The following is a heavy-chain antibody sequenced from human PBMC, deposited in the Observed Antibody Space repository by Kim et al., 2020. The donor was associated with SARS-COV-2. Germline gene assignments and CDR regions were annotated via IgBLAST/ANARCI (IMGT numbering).Heavy chain of an antibody. CDR1: GDSITTTRDKW. CDR3: ATRALAAHFDH. Sequence: SETLSLTCVVSGDSITTTRDKWWTWVRQPPGKRLEWIGEVFQVGLHQGGSTNYNPSLNNRVTMSVDKSKNQFSLNLSSVTAADTAIYYCATRALAAHFDHWGQGTLVTVSS. CDR2: VFQVGLHQGGST. V-gene: IGHV4-4*02. J-gene: IGHJ4*02. D-gene: IGHD2-15*01.